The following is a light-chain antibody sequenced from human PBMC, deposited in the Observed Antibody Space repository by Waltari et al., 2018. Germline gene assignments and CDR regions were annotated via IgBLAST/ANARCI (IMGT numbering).Light chain of an antibody. J-gene: IGKJ1*01. V-gene: IGKV1-39*01. CDR1: QTIHSY. CDR3: QESYTAPRT. Sequence: DIQMTQSPSSLSASVGDSVTITCRASQTIHSYLNWYQQKSGKAPKLLIYAATNLHSGVPSRFSGSGSVTEFTLTITRLQPEDFATYYCQESYTAPRTCGPGTRV. CDR2: AAT.